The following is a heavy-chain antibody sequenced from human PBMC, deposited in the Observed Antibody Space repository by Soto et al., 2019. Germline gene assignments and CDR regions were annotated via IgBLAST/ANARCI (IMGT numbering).Heavy chain of an antibody. J-gene: IGHJ2*01. CDR2: IIPIFGTA. Sequence: QVQLVQSGAEVKKPGSSVKVSCKASGGTFSSYAISWVRQDPGQGLEWMGGIIPIFGTANYAQKFQGRVTISADESTSTAYMELSSLRSEDTDVYYCARLYSGGDCYSYWYFQLWVRGTMVTVSS. CDR3: ARLYSGGDCYSYWYFQL. V-gene: IGHV1-69*01. D-gene: IGHD2-21*02. CDR1: GGTFSSYA.